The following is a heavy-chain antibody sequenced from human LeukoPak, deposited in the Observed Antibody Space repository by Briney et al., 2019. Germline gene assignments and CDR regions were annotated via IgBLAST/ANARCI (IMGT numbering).Heavy chain of an antibody. CDR3: TRGGGQLDF. CDR2: MNQDGSSI. V-gene: IGHV3-7*01. CDR1: GFTFSNSW. Sequence: PGGSLRLPCAAFGFTFSNSWMSWVRQAPGKGLEWVANMNQDGSSIYYVDSVKGRFTISRDNAKYSLYLHMNSLRAEDTAVYYCTRGGGQLDFWGQGTLVTASS. D-gene: IGHD1-1*01. J-gene: IGHJ4*02.